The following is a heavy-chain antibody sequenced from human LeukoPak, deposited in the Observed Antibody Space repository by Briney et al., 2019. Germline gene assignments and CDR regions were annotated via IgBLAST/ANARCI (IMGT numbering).Heavy chain of an antibody. CDR1: GFTFSSYA. V-gene: IGHV3-23*01. D-gene: IGHD6-19*01. Sequence: GGSLGLSCAASGFTFSSYAMSWVRQAPGKGLEWVSAISGSGGSTYYADSVKGRFTISRDNSKNTLYLQMNSLRAEDTAVYYCAKDGRAPIAVAGTPFDYRGQGTLVTVSS. CDR3: AKDGRAPIAVAGTPFDY. CDR2: ISGSGGST. J-gene: IGHJ4*02.